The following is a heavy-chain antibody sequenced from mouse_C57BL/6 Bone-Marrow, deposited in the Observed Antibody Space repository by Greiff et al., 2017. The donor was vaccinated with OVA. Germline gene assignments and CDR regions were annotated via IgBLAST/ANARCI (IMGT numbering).Heavy chain of an antibody. Sequence: VQLQQSGPELVKPGASVKISCKASGYTFTDYYMNWVKQSHGKSLEWIGDINPNNGGTSYNQKFKGKATLTVDKSSSTAYMELRSLTSEDSAVYYCAREGGYYVAWFAYWGLGTLVTVSA. D-gene: IGHD2-3*01. CDR3: AREGGYYVAWFAY. CDR2: INPNNGGT. V-gene: IGHV1-26*01. J-gene: IGHJ3*01. CDR1: GYTFTDYY.